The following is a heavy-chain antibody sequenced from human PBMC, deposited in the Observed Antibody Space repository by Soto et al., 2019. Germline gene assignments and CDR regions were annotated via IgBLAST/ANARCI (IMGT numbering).Heavy chain of an antibody. V-gene: IGHV1-18*01. J-gene: IGHJ6*02. Sequence: SVKVSCKASGYTFTSYGISWVRQAPGQGLEWMGWISAYNGNTNYAQKLQGRVTMTTDTSTSTAYMELRSLRPDDTAVYYCARDIGDSSSWYGYYYYYGMDVWGQGTTVTVSS. CDR1: GYTFTSYG. D-gene: IGHD6-13*01. CDR2: ISAYNGNT. CDR3: ARDIGDSSSWYGYYYYYGMDV.